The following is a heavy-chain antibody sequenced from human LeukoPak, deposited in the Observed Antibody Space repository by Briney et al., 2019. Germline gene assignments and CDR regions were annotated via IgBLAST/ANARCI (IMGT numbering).Heavy chain of an antibody. J-gene: IGHJ4*02. V-gene: IGHV3-43*02. CDR2: ISGEGGST. D-gene: IGHD6-19*01. Sequence: PGGSLRLSCAASGFTFDDYAMHGVGQAPGKGLEGVSLISGEGGSTYYADSVRGRFTISRDNSKNSLFLQMNSLRTEDTALYYCAKDKGSSGWNDWGQGTLVTVSS. CDR1: GFTFDDYA. CDR3: AKDKGSSGWND.